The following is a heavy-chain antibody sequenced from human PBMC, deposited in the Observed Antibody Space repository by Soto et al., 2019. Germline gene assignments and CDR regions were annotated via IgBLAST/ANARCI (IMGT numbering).Heavy chain of an antibody. Sequence: EVQLVESGGGLVQPGGSLRLSCAASEFTFSGRSVHWVRQAPGKVLVWVSGIDKVGTDSTYADSVKGRFTSSRDNAKNTVYLQRNSLRVEDTAVYYCARGWFGPDVWGKGTTVTVSS. CDR1: EFTFSGRS. J-gene: IGHJ6*03. V-gene: IGHV3-74*01. CDR2: IDKVGTDS. CDR3: ARGWFGPDV. D-gene: IGHD3-10*01.